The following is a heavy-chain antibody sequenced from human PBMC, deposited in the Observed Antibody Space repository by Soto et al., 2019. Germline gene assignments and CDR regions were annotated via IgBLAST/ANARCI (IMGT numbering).Heavy chain of an antibody. CDR2: IYYSGST. Sequence: SETLSLTCSGSGGSINSSSYFWGWVRQPPGKGLEWIGSIYYSGSTYYNPSLRSRVTISVDTSKNQFSLKLSSVTAADTAVFYCARHYSSGSRNWFDPWGQGTLVTVSS. V-gene: IGHV4-39*01. CDR3: ARHYSSGSRNWFDP. D-gene: IGHD6-19*01. CDR1: GGSINSSSYF. J-gene: IGHJ5*02.